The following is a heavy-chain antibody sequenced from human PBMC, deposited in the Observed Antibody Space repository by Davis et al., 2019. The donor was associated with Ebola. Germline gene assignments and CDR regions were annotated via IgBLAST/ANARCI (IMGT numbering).Heavy chain of an antibody. V-gene: IGHV4-39*07. J-gene: IGHJ4*02. CDR1: GGSISSSSYY. D-gene: IGHD6-19*01. Sequence: PGGSLRLSCTVSGGSISSSSYYWGWIRQPPGKGLEWIGSIYYSGSTYYNPSLKSRVTISVDTSKNQFSLKLSSVTAADTAVYYCARGSRGWAHDYWGQGTLVTVSS. CDR3: ARGSRGWAHDY. CDR2: IYYSGST.